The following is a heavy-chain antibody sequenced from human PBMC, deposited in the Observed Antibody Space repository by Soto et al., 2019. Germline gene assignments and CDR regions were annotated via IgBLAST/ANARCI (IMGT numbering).Heavy chain of an antibody. CDR3: ARRYGDYFDF. V-gene: IGHV4-59*08. CDR2: IYYILST. D-gene: IGHD4-17*01. J-gene: IGHJ4*02. Sequence: PSETLSLTCTVSGGSIISYYCSWIRQPPWVVLELIGYIYYILSTNYNPSLKSRVTISVDTSNNRFSLKLSSVTAAYTAVYYCARRYGDYFDFWGQGTMVTVSS. CDR1: GGSIISYY.